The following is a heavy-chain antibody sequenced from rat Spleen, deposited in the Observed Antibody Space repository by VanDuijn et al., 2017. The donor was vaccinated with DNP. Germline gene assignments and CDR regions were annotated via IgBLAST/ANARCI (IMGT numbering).Heavy chain of an antibody. Sequence: EVQLVESGGGLVQPGRSLKLSCAASGFNFNDYWMGWVRQAPGKGLEWIGQINKDSSAIAYIPSLKDKFTISRDNDQNTLHLQMSNLGSEDTAFYYCARGPNYGGDSDYFDYWGQGVMVTVSS. CDR2: INKDSSAI. J-gene: IGHJ2*01. D-gene: IGHD1-11*01. CDR1: GFNFNDYW. CDR3: ARGPNYGGDSDYFDY. V-gene: IGHV4-2*01.